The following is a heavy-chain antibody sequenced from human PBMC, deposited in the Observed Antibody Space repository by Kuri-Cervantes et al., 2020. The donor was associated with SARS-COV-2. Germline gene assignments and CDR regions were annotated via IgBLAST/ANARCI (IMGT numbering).Heavy chain of an antibody. CDR3: AKDAGYSSSWYVGGSIWFDP. CDR2: ISGRGGST. D-gene: IGHD6-13*01. CDR1: GFTFSSYA. V-gene: IGHV3-23*01. J-gene: IGHJ5*02. Sequence: ETLSLTCAASGFTFSSYAMSWVRQAPGKGLEWVSAISGRGGSTYYADSVKGRFTISRDNSKNKLYLQMNSLRAEDTAVYYCAKDAGYSSSWYVGGSIWFDPWGQGTLVTVSS.